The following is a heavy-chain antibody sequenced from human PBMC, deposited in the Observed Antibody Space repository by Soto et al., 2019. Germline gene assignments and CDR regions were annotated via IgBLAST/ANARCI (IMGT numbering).Heavy chain of an antibody. CDR3: AGWGGHDYNY. Sequence: EVQLVQSGGGLVQPGGSLRLSCVGSGFTFTDFYMNWVRQAPGKGLEWVANIRPDGSETNYVESVKGRFTTSRDNAKNSLFLKMNSLIAADRAVYYCAGWGGHDYNYWGQGILVTVSS. D-gene: IGHD4-4*01. V-gene: IGHV3-7*03. J-gene: IGHJ4*02. CDR1: GFTFTDFY. CDR2: IRPDGSET.